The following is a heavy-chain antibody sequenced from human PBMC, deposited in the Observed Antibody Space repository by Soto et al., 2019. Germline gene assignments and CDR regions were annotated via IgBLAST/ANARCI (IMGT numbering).Heavy chain of an antibody. V-gene: IGHV5-10-1*01. CDR1: GDLFSNCW. CDR3: ARLSKRTAYINYGTLDT. J-gene: IGHJ5*02. Sequence: GESLKISCKGSGDLFSNCWISWVRQMPGKGLEWMGSIDPSDSYTVYNPALQGHVTVSADKSLSTAYLQWGSLKASDTAMYYCARLSKRTAYINYGTLDTWGQATPVTVSS. CDR2: IDPSDSYT. D-gene: IGHD4-4*01.